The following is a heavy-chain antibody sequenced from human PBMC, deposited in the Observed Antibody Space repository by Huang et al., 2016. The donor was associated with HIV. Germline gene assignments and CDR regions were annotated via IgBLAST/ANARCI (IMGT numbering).Heavy chain of an antibody. Sequence: EVQLLESGGGLVQPGGSLRLSCIASGFTFSNDAMSWVRKAPGKGVEWVSAMSGSGGRTYYADSVKGRFTSSRDNFKTTLYLQMNSLRAEDTAVYYCAEEVSGYSYGIDYWGQGTLVTVSS. CDR1: GFTFSNDA. V-gene: IGHV3-23*01. CDR3: AEEVSGYSYGIDY. J-gene: IGHJ4*02. D-gene: IGHD5-18*01. CDR2: MSGSGGRT.